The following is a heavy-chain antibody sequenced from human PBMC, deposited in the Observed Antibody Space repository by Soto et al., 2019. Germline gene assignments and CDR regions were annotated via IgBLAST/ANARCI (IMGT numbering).Heavy chain of an antibody. CDR1: GYNFAGYW. Sequence: PGESLKISCKGSGYNFAGYWIAWVRQMPGRGLELMGIIYPSDSDTRYRPSFQGQVIISADKSISSAYLQWSSLRASDTAMYYCARGGVSTRTFDYWGQGTLVTVSS. CDR3: ARGGVSTRTFDY. J-gene: IGHJ4*02. CDR2: IYPSDSDT. V-gene: IGHV5-51*01. D-gene: IGHD3-3*01.